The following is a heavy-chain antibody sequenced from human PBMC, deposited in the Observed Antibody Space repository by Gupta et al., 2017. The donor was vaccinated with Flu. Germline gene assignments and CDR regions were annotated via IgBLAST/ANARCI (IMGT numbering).Heavy chain of an antibody. V-gene: IGHV3-30*18. CDR2: ISFDGTIK. Sequence: FNTNGMHWVRQAPGKGLEGVAVISFDGTIKYYADSGKGRFTISRDNSKNTLWLHMNSLRVEDTAVYTCAKDTETRDYWGQGTRVTVAS. CDR1: FNTNG. J-gene: IGHJ4*02. CDR3: AKDTETRDY.